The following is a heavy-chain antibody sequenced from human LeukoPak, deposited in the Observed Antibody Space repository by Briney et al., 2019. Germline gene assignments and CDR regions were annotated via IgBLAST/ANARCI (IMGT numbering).Heavy chain of an antibody. J-gene: IGHJ4*02. V-gene: IGHV3-21*01. CDR2: ISSSSNNI. CDR1: GFTFSTYT. Sequence: GGSLRLSCAASGFTFSTYTMNWVRQAPGKGLEWVSSISSSSNNINYADSVKGRFTISRDNAMNSVHLQMNSLRVEDTAVYYCARGYQRPDYWGQGTLVTVSS. D-gene: IGHD2-2*01. CDR3: ARGYQRPDY.